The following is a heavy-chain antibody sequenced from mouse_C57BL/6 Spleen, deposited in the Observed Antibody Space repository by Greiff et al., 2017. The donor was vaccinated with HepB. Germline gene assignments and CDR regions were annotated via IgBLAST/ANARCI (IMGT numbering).Heavy chain of an antibody. J-gene: IGHJ4*01. V-gene: IGHV1-4*01. Sequence: QVQLQQSGAELARPGASVKMSCKASGYTFTSYTMHWVKQMPGQGLEWIGYINPSSGYTKYNQKFKDKATLTADKSSSTAYMQLSSLTSEDSAVYYCAKYALSGGAMDYWGQGTSVTVSS. CDR1: GYTFTSYT. CDR3: AKYALSGGAMDY. CDR2: INPSSGYT. D-gene: IGHD5-1-1*01.